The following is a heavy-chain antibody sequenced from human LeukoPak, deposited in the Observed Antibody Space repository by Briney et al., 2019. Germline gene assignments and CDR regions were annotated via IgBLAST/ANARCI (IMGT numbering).Heavy chain of an antibody. D-gene: IGHD5-24*01. CDR1: GYTFTRYA. Sequence: ASVKVSCKASGYTFTRYAMNWVREAAGHGLEWMGWINTNTGSPTYAQGFTGRFVFSLDTSVSTAYPQISSLKAEDTAVYYCARDIRVSPAQMATMAYWGQGTLVTVSS. J-gene: IGHJ4*02. CDR3: ARDIRVSPAQMATMAY. CDR2: INTNTGSP. V-gene: IGHV7-4-1*02.